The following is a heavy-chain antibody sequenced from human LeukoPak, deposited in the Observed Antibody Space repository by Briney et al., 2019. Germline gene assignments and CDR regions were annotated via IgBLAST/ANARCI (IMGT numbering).Heavy chain of an antibody. CDR1: GGSFSSGSYY. J-gene: IGHJ3*02. V-gene: IGHV4-61*01. CDR3: ARGLIADTAMADDAFDI. D-gene: IGHD5-18*01. Sequence: SETLSLTCTVSGGSFSSGSYYWSWIRQPPGKGLEWIGYIYYSGSTNYNPSLKSRVTISVDTSKNQFSLKLSSVPAADTAVYYCARGLIADTAMADDAFDIWGQGTMVTVSS. CDR2: IYYSGST.